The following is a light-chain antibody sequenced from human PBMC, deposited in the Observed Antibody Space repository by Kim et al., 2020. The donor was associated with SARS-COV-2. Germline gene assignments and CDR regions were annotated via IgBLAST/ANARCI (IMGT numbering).Light chain of an antibody. CDR2: WAS. CDR3: QQYYGTPYT. J-gene: IGKJ2*01. V-gene: IGKV4-1*01. CDR1: QNVLFNSNNQNY. Sequence: RATINCKSSQNVLFNSNNQNYLAWYQQKPGQPPKLRIYWASTRESGVPDRFSGSGSGTDFTLSISSVQAEDVAVYYCQQYYGTPYTFGQGTKLEI.